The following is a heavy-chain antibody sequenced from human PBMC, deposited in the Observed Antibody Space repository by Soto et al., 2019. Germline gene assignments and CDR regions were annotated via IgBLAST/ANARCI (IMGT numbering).Heavy chain of an antibody. CDR1: GYTFTGYY. CDR2: INPNSGGT. Sequence: ASVNVSCKASGYTFTGYYIHWVRQAPGQGLEWMGWINPNSGGTNYAQKFQGWVTMTRDTSISTAYMELSRLRSDDTAVYYCVRDGGMATVPTLDFAYWGQGTLVTVSS. V-gene: IGHV1-2*04. J-gene: IGHJ4*02. D-gene: IGHD4-4*01. CDR3: VRDGGMATVPTLDFAY.